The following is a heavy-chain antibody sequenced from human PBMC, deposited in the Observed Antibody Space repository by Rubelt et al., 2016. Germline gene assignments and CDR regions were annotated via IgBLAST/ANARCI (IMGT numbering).Heavy chain of an antibody. CDR2: ISYDGSNK. V-gene: IGHV3-30*18. D-gene: IGHD3-10*01. CDR1: GFTFSSYG. Sequence: FGGGVVQPGRSLRLSCAASGFTFSSYGMHWVRQAPGKGLEWVAIISYDGSNKYYADSVKGRFTISRENSKNTLYLQMNSLRAEDTAVYYCAKGYGSGSHYYFDYWGQGTLVTVSS. J-gene: IGHJ4*02. CDR3: AKGYGSGSHYYFDY.